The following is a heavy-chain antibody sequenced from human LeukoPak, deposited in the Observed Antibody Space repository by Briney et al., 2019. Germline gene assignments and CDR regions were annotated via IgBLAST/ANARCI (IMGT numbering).Heavy chain of an antibody. CDR3: ARGVSA. V-gene: IGHV3-23*01. J-gene: IGHJ5*02. CDR1: GFSFGDYG. CDR2: ISGNGINT. D-gene: IGHD3-16*01. Sequence: GVPLRLSCAASGFSFGDYGMNWVRQGPGKGLEWVSIISGNGINTYYADSVKGRFTISRDDSKNTLYLQMNSLRVDDTAIYYCARGVSAWGQGTLVTVSS.